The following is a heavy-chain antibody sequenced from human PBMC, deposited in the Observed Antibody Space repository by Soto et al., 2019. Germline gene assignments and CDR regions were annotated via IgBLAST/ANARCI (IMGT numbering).Heavy chain of an antibody. D-gene: IGHD2-2*01. CDR1: GFTFSSYS. J-gene: IGHJ6*02. CDR3: ARDYRSLGYCSSTSCPYYGMDV. Sequence: GGSLRLSCAASGFTFSSYSMNWVRQAPGKGLEWVSSISSSSSYIYYADSVKGRFTISRDNAKNSLYLQMNSLRAEDTAVYYCARDYRSLGYCSSTSCPYYGMDVWGQGTTVTVSS. V-gene: IGHV3-21*01. CDR2: ISSSSSYI.